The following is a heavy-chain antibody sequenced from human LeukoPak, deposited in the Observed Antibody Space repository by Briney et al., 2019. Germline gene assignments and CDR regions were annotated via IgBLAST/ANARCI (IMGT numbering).Heavy chain of an antibody. Sequence: KPSETLSLTCTVSGGSISSYYWSQGRQPPGEGLEWIGDIYYSGGTNYNPSLKSRVTISVDTSKNQFSLKLSSVTAADTAVYYRASSQGLRLGEKGDLGYWGQGTLVTVSS. V-gene: IGHV4-59*01. CDR1: GGSISSYY. CDR3: ASSQGLRLGEKGDLGY. J-gene: IGHJ4*02. D-gene: IGHD3-16*01. CDR2: IYYSGGT.